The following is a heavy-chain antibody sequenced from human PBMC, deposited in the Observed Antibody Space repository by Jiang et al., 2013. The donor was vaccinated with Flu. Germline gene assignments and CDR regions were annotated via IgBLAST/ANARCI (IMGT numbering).Heavy chain of an antibody. CDR2: IYYSGST. V-gene: IGHV4-59*08. Sequence: PGLVKPSETLSLTCTVSGCSISSYYWSWIRQPPGKGLEWIGYIYYSGSTNYNPSLKSRVTISVDTSKSQFSLKLSSVTAADTAVYYCARFTYYNFWSGDYRQHYYFDYWGQGTLVTVSS. D-gene: IGHD3-3*01. J-gene: IGHJ4*02. CDR1: GCSISSYY. CDR3: ARFTYYNFWSGDYRQHYYFDY.